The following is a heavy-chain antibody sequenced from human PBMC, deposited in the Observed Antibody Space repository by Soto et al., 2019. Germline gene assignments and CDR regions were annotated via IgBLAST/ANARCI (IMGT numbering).Heavy chain of an antibody. Sequence: ASVKVSCKASGYTFTSYGISWVRQAPGQGLEWMGWISAYNGNTNYAQKLQGRVTMTTDTSTSTAYMELRSLRSDDTAVYYCARDLGWSGYCGGGSCQHHPNYYYYYGMDVWGQGTTVTVSS. CDR3: ARDLGWSGYCGGGSCQHHPNYYYYYGMDV. CDR2: ISAYNGNT. CDR1: GYTFTSYG. V-gene: IGHV1-18*01. J-gene: IGHJ6*02. D-gene: IGHD2-15*01.